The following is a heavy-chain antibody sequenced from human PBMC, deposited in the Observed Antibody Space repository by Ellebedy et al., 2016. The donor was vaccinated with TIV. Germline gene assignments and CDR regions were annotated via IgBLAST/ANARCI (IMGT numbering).Heavy chain of an antibody. CDR3: ARDWSGGIAVAGTSAWSFDY. Sequence: AASVKVSCKASGGTFSSYAISWVRQAPGQGLEWMGRIIPILGIANYAQKFQGRVTMTTDTSTSTAYMELRSLRSDDTAVYYCARDWSGGIAVAGTSAWSFDYWGQGTLVTVSS. D-gene: IGHD6-19*01. CDR2: IIPILGIA. V-gene: IGHV1-69*04. CDR1: GGTFSSYA. J-gene: IGHJ4*02.